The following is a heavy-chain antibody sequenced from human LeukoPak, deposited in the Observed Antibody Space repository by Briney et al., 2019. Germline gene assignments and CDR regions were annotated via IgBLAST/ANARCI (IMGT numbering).Heavy chain of an antibody. CDR3: ARLYSSTWENYFDY. CDR2: ISGSGGST. D-gene: IGHD6-13*01. J-gene: IGHJ4*02. CDR1: GFTFSSFA. Sequence: GGSLRLSCAASGFTFSSFAMNWVRQAPGKGLEWVSGISGSGGSTYYADSVKGRFTISRDNSKNTLYVQMNSLRAEDTAVYYCARLYSSTWENYFDYWGQGTLVTVSS. V-gene: IGHV3-23*01.